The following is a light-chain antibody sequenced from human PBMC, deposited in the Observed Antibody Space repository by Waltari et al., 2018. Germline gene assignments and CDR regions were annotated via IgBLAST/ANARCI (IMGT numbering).Light chain of an antibody. CDR2: AAS. CDR3: QQFDASVLT. V-gene: IGKV3-20*01. J-gene: IGKJ4*01. CDR1: QTVAGDN. Sequence: EIVLTQSPDTLSLSPGQTATLSCRASQTVAGDNLAWYQHQRGQAPRLLIYAASSRAAGVPDRVRCCASGTDFTLTISRLEPEDFAVYYCQQFDASVLTFGGGAKVG.